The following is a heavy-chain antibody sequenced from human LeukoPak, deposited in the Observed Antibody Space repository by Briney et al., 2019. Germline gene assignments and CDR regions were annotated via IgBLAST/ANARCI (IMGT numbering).Heavy chain of an antibody. CDR3: GRDPVGANTIDS. V-gene: IGHV4-39*06. CDR2: IYYSGST. J-gene: IGHJ4*02. CDR1: GGSISSSSYY. D-gene: IGHD1-26*01. Sequence: SSETLSLTCTVSGGSISSSSYYWGWIRQPPGKGLEWIGSIYYSGSTYYNPSLKSRVTISVDTSKNQFALKLSSVTAADTAVYYCGRDPVGANTIDSWGQGTLVTVSS.